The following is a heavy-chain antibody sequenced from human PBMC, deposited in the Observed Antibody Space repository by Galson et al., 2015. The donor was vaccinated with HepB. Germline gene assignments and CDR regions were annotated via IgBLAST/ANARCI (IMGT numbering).Heavy chain of an antibody. CDR1: GGSISSGGYY. D-gene: IGHD5-18*01. CDR2: IYYSGST. V-gene: IGHV4-31*03. J-gene: IGHJ6*02. Sequence: TLSLTCTVSGGSISSGGYYWSWIRQHPGKGLEWIGYIYYSGSTYYNPSLKSRVTISVDTSKNQFSLKLSSVTAADTAVYYCARASAGYTAMVTYYYYGMDVWGQGTTVTVSS. CDR3: ARASAGYTAMVTYYYYGMDV.